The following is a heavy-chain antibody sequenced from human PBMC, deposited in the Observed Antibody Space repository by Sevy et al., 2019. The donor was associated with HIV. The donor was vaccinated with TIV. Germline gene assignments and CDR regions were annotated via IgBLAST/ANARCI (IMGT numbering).Heavy chain of an antibody. Sequence: GGSLRLSCAASGFTFSSYGMHWVRQAPGKGLEWVAVISYDGSNKYYADSVKGRFTISRDNSKNTLYLQMNSLRVEDTAVYYCAKHPKILWGSGSAFDIWGQGTMVTVS. CDR2: ISYDGSNK. CDR3: AKHPKILWGSGSAFDI. CDR1: GFTFSSYG. V-gene: IGHV3-30*18. D-gene: IGHD2-21*01. J-gene: IGHJ3*02.